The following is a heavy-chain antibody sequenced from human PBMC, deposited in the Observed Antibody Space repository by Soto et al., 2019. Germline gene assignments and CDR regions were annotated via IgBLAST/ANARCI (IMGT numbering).Heavy chain of an antibody. CDR2: INHSGST. CDR1: GGSFSGYY. J-gene: IGHJ6*02. CDR3: ARGGIVVVVAATNYYYYYGMDV. D-gene: IGHD2-15*01. V-gene: IGHV4-34*01. Sequence: PSETLSLTCAVYGGSFSGYYWSWIRQPPGKGLEWIGEINHSGSTNYNPSLKSRATISVGTSKNQFSLKLSSVTAADTAVYYCARGGIVVVVAATNYYYYYGMDVWGQGTTVTVSS.